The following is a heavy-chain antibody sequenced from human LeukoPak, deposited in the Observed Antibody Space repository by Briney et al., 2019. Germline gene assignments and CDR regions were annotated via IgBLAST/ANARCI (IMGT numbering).Heavy chain of an antibody. J-gene: IGHJ5*02. V-gene: IGHV4-39*01. CDR3: ASQGGVEVIIPGWFDP. CDR1: GGSISSSSYY. Sequence: SETLSLTCTVSGGSISSSSYYWGWIRQPPGKGLEWIGSIYYSGSTYYNPSLKSRVTISVDTSKNQFSLKLSSVTAADTAVYYCASQGGVEVIIPGWFDPWGQGTLVTVSS. D-gene: IGHD3-3*01. CDR2: IYYSGST.